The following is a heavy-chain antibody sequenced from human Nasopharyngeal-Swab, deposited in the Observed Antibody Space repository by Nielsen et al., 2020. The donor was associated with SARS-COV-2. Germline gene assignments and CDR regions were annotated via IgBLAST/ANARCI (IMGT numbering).Heavy chain of an antibody. CDR1: GGIFSSYA. CDR3: ARDPPHYYDSSGLASNWFDP. Sequence: SVKVSCKASGGIFSSYAISWVRQAPGQGLEWMGRIIPILGIANYAQKIQGRVTITADKSTSTAYMELSSLRSEDTAVYYCARDPPHYYDSSGLASNWFDPWGQGTLVTVS. D-gene: IGHD3-22*01. V-gene: IGHV1-69*04. CDR2: IIPILGIA. J-gene: IGHJ5*02.